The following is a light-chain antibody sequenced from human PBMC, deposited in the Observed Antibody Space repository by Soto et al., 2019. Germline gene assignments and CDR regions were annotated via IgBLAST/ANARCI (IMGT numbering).Light chain of an antibody. V-gene: IGLV2-14*01. J-gene: IGLJ3*02. CDR3: SSYTSSSTLA. CDR2: EVS. Sequence: QSALTQPASVSGSPGQSITISCTGTSSDVGGYNYVSWYQQHPGKAPKLMIYEVSNRPSGVSNRFSGSKSGNMASLTISGLQAEDEVDYYCSSYTSSSTLAFGGGTKLTVL. CDR1: SSDVGGYNY.